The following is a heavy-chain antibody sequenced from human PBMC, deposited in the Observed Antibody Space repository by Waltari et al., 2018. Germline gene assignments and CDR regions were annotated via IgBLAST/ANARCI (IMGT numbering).Heavy chain of an antibody. Sequence: QVQLQQWGAGLVTPSETLSLTCAFYGGSFTTYYWSWIRQSPGKGLEWVGQIRHGGSAYYNPSLKSRVTMSLDTSKNQLSLKMTSVTAADTAVYYCARHGGYAQDLWGRGTLVTVSS. V-gene: IGHV4-34*02. D-gene: IGHD5-12*01. CDR3: ARHGGYAQDL. CDR1: GGSFTTYY. J-gene: IGHJ2*01. CDR2: IRHGGSA.